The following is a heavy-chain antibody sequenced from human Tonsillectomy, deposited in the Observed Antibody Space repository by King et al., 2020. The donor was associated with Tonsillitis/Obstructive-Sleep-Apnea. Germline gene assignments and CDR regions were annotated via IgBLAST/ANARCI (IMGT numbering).Heavy chain of an antibody. CDR3: ARVGERSSGRGWSYYYYYMDV. J-gene: IGHJ6*03. D-gene: IGHD6-19*01. CDR2: ISSSGSTI. V-gene: IGHV3-48*03. CDR1: GFTFSSYE. Sequence: VQLVESGGGLVQPGGSLRLSCAASGFTFSSYEMNWVRQAPGKGLEWVSYISSSGSTIYYADSVKGRFTISRDNAKNSLYLQMNSLRAEDTAVYYCARVGERSSGRGWSYYYYYMDVWGKGTTVTVSS.